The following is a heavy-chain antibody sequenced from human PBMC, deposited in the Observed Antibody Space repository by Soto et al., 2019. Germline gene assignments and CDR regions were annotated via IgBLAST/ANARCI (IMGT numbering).Heavy chain of an antibody. CDR3: AKYCGGDCYPFSYGMDV. Sequence: AXLLKPSETLSLTCAVYGGSFSGYYWSWIRQPPGKGLEWIGEINHSGSTNYNPSLKCRVTISVDTSKNQFSLKLSSVTAADTAVYYCAKYCGGDCYPFSYGMDVWGQGTTVTVSS. V-gene: IGHV4-34*01. J-gene: IGHJ6*02. D-gene: IGHD2-21*02. CDR1: GGSFSGYY. CDR2: INHSGST.